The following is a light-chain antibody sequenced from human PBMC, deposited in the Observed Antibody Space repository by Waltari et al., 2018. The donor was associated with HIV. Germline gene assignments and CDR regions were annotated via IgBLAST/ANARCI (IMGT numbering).Light chain of an antibody. Sequence: DIQLTQSPSFLSASVGDRVTLTCRASHGISTYLAWYQQKPGKAPQLLIYIASTLQSGVPSRFSGSGSGTEFTLTISSLQPEDFATYYCQQLNYYPHTFGQGTKVESK. V-gene: IGKV1-9*01. J-gene: IGKJ2*01. CDR1: HGISTY. CDR3: QQLNYYPHT. CDR2: IAS.